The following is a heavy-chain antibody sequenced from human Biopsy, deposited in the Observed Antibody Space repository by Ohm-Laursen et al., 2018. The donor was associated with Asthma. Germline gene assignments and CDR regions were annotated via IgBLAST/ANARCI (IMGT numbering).Heavy chain of an antibody. Sequence: VASVKVSCKTSGFPFTAYYIHWVRQAPGQGLEWMGWISLNTGDANLAQKFRGWVTMTRDTSISTAYLVLSGLKSHDTAVYYCARAPHSDAIDSWGQGTLVAVSS. CDR3: ARAPHSDAIDS. CDR2: ISLNTGDA. D-gene: IGHD1-26*01. CDR1: GFPFTAYY. V-gene: IGHV1-2*04. J-gene: IGHJ4*02.